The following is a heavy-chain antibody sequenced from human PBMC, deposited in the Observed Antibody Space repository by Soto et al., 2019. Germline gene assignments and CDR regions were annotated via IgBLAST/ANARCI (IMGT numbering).Heavy chain of an antibody. V-gene: IGHV1-69*13. Sequence: SVKVSCKASGGTFSSYAISWVRQAPGQGLEWMGGIIPIFGTANYAQKFQGRVTITADESTSTAYMELSSLRSEDTAVYYCARGRAVAGTQLDWFDPWGQGTLVTVSS. D-gene: IGHD6-19*01. CDR1: GGTFSSYA. J-gene: IGHJ5*02. CDR3: ARGRAVAGTQLDWFDP. CDR2: IIPIFGTA.